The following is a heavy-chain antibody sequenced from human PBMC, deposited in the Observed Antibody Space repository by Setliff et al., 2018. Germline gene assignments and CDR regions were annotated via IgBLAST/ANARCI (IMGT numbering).Heavy chain of an antibody. J-gene: IGHJ4*02. CDR2: IRYDGTNK. D-gene: IGHD5-18*01. CDR1: GFTFSSYG. V-gene: IGHV3-30*02. CDR3: AREGDVGYSYGFGYFDY. Sequence: GGSLRLSCAASGFTFSSYGMHWVRQAPGKGLEWVTFIRYDGTNKYYVDSVKGRFTISRDNAKNSLYLQMNSLRAEDTAVYYCAREGDVGYSYGFGYFDYWGQGTLVTVSS.